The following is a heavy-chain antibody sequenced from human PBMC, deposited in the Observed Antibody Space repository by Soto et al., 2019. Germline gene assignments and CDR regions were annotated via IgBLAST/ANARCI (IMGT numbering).Heavy chain of an antibody. V-gene: IGHV4-30-2*01. CDR3: ARARGYGSGSYYLDY. J-gene: IGHJ4*02. D-gene: IGHD3-10*01. Sequence: SETLSLTCAVSGGSISSGGYSWSWIRQPPGKGLEWIGYIYHSGSTYYNPSLKSRVTISVDRSKNQFSLKLSSVTAADTAVYYCARARGYGSGSYYLDYWGQGTLVTVSS. CDR2: IYHSGST. CDR1: GGSISSGGYS.